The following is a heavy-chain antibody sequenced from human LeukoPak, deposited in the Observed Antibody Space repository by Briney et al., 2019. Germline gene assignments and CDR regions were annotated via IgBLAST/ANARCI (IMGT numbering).Heavy chain of an antibody. CDR2: IYSSGST. D-gene: IGHD6-13*01. J-gene: IGHJ4*02. Sequence: SETLSLTCPVSGGSFSNYYWSWIRQPPGKGLEGIGFIYSSGSTNYNPPLKSRVPISLDTSKNQFSLKLNSVNTTDSAVYYCARVSAAGGTRLFDYWGQGTLVTVSS. CDR1: GGSFSNYY. V-gene: IGHV4-59*01. CDR3: ARVSAAGGTRLFDY.